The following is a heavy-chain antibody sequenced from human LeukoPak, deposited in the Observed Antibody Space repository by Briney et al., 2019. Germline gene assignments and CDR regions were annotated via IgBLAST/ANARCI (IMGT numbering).Heavy chain of an antibody. CDR2: IYYSGST. D-gene: IGHD3-16*01. Sequence: SETLSLTCTVSGYSISSGYYWGWIRQPPGKGLEWIGSIYYSGSTYYNPSLKSRVTISVDTSKNQFSLKLSSVTAADTAVYYCARDRLFIGLWPYYMDVWGKGTTVTVSS. V-gene: IGHV4-38-2*02. CDR3: ARDRLFIGLWPYYMDV. CDR1: GYSISSGYY. J-gene: IGHJ6*03.